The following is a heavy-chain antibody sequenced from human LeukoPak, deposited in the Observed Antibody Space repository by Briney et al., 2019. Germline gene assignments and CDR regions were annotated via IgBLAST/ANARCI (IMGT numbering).Heavy chain of an antibody. J-gene: IGHJ4*02. CDR2: ISSSSSYI. Sequence: GGSLRLSCAASGFTFSSYSMNWVRQAPGKGLEWVSSISSSSSYIYYADSVKGRFTNSRDNAKNSLYLQMNSLRAEDTAVYYCARGWLQGFGYWGQGTLVTISS. D-gene: IGHD5-24*01. CDR1: GFTFSSYS. CDR3: ARGWLQGFGY. V-gene: IGHV3-21*01.